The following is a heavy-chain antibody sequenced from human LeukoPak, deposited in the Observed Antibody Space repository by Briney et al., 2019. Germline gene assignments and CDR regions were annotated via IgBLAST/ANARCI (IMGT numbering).Heavy chain of an antibody. Sequence: PSETLSLTCAVYGGSFSGYYWSWIRQPPGKGLEWIGEINHSGSTNYNPSLKSRVTISVDTSKNQFSLKLSSVTAADTAVYYCARELVRGVIIATYYFDYWGQGTLVTVSS. CDR3: ARELVRGVIIATYYFDY. V-gene: IGHV4-34*01. J-gene: IGHJ4*02. CDR2: INHSGST. CDR1: GGSFSGYY. D-gene: IGHD3-10*01.